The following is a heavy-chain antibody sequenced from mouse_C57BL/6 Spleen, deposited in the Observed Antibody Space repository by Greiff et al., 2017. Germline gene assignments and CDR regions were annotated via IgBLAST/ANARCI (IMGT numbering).Heavy chain of an antibody. D-gene: IGHD2-10*02. CDR3: ARSGRMGFLDY. Sequence: QVQLQQPGAELVMPGASVKLSCKASGYTFTSYWMHWVKQRPGQGLEWIGEIDPSDSYTNYNQKFKGKATLTVDKSSSTAYMQLSSLTSEDSAVXYCARSGRMGFLDYWGQGTTLTVSS. CDR1: GYTFTSYW. J-gene: IGHJ2*01. CDR2: IDPSDSYT. V-gene: IGHV1-69*01.